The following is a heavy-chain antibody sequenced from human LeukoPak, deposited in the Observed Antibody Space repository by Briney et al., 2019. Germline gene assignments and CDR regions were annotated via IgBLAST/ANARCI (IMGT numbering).Heavy chain of an antibody. D-gene: IGHD4-23*01. Sequence: SQTLSLTCVISGVSVSSNSAAWNWIRQSPLRGLEWLGRTYYRSKWNNAYAVSVKSRITINADTSKNQASLQLNTVTPEDTAVYYCARDWDYGGKGDYFDPWGQGTLVTVSS. CDR3: ARDWDYGGKGDYFDP. CDR2: TYYRSKWNN. V-gene: IGHV6-1*01. J-gene: IGHJ5*02. CDR1: GVSVSSNSAA.